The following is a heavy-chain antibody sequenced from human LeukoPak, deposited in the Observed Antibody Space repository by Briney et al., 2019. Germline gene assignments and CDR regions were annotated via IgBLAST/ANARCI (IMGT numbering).Heavy chain of an antibody. D-gene: IGHD1-26*01. CDR2: ISGSGGST. J-gene: IGHJ4*02. Sequence: GGSLRLSCAASGFTFSSYAMGWVRQAPGKGLEWVSAISGSGGSTYYADSVKGRFTISKDNSKNTLYLQMNSLRAEDTAVYYCAKAKVHSGSYYFDYWGQGTLVTVSS. CDR1: GFTFSSYA. V-gene: IGHV3-23*01. CDR3: AKAKVHSGSYYFDY.